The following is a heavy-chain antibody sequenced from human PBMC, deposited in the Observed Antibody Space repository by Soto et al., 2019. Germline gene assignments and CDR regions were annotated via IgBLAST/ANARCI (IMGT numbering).Heavy chain of an antibody. J-gene: IGHJ5*02. CDR1: GFNLRSYD. CDR3: ARSAYASSWNWFDP. V-gene: IGHV3-30*03. D-gene: IGHD6-13*01. CDR2: ISYDGSLE. Sequence: GGSLRLSCVASGFNLRSYDIDWVRQAPGKGLEWVAVISYDGSLEYYGDSVKGRFNISRDNSNNTLYLQMSSLRCEHTAFYYCARSAYASSWNWFDPWGQGTLVTVSS.